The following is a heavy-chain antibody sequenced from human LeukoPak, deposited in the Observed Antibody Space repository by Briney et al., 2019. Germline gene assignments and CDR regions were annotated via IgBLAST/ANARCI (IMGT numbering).Heavy chain of an antibody. CDR1: EFIFSSYW. D-gene: IGHD1-7*01. V-gene: IGHV3-7*01. CDR3: ARSISGTTGCLDY. J-gene: IGHJ4*02. CDR2: IKQDGSEK. Sequence: GGSLRLSCAASEFIFSSYWMSWVRQAPGKGLEWVANIKQDGSEKYYVDSVKGRFTISRDNAKKLLYLQMNSLRAEDTAFYYCARSISGTTGCLDYWGQGTLVTVSS.